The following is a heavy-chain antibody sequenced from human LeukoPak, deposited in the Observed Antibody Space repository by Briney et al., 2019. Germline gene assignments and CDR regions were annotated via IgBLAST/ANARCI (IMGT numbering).Heavy chain of an antibody. D-gene: IGHD3-3*01. Sequence: GGSLRLSCEASGFTFSSYSLNWVRQAPGKGLEWVSSINSRGDGTYYADSVKGRFTISRDNAKNSLYLQMNSLRAEDTAVYYCAIPPYYTTVQPDYWGQGTLVTVSS. CDR2: INSRGDGT. V-gene: IGHV3-21*01. J-gene: IGHJ4*02. CDR3: AIPPYYTTVQPDY. CDR1: GFTFSSYS.